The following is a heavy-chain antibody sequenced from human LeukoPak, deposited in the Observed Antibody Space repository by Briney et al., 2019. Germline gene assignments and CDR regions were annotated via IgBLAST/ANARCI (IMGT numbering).Heavy chain of an antibody. J-gene: IGHJ4*02. CDR2: IIPIFGTA. CDR1: GGTFSSYA. V-gene: IGHV1-69*05. D-gene: IGHD6-13*01. CDR3: ARERPPGDSSNWFLEGYFDI. Sequence: SVKVSCKASGGTFSSYAITWVRQAPGQGLERMGRIIPIFGTANCAQKFQGRVTITTDESTSTAYMELSTLRSDDTAVYYCARERPPGDSSNWFLEGYFDIWGQGTLVTVSS.